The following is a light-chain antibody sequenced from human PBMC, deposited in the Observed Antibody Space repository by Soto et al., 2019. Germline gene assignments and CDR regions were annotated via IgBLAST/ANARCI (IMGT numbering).Light chain of an antibody. CDR3: QHYNNLPLT. V-gene: IGKV3-15*01. Sequence: EIVMTQSPATLSVSPRETATLACRASQSVSSNLTWYQQKPGQAPRLLIFGASNRATGIPARFSGSGSGTEFPLTIISLQSEDSAVYYCQHYNNLPLTFGGGTKVEI. J-gene: IGKJ4*01. CDR1: QSVSSN. CDR2: GAS.